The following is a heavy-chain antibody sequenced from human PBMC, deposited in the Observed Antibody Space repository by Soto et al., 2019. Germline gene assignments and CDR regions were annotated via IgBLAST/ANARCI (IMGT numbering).Heavy chain of an antibody. CDR2: ISGYNGYT. J-gene: IGHJ6*02. CDR1: GYTFNTYG. V-gene: IGHV1-18*04. Sequence: QAQLVQSGAEVKKPGASVTVSCKTSGYTFNTYGISWVRQAPGQGPEWMGWISGYNGYTKYAQKFQGRVTMTTDTSTSTAYMDMRSLRSDDTAVYYCARPGTIVGRNGMDVWGQGTTVIVSS. CDR3: ARPGTIVGRNGMDV. D-gene: IGHD3-3*01.